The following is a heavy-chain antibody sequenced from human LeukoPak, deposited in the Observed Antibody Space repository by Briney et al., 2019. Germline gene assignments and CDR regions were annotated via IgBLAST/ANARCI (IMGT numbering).Heavy chain of an antibody. V-gene: IGHV4-34*01. D-gene: IGHD4-17*01. CDR3: ARGLTVTTTSLGY. CDR1: GGSFSGYY. J-gene: IGHJ4*02. CDR2: INHSGST. Sequence: SETLSLTCAVYGGSFSGYYWSWIRQPPGKGLEWIGEINHSGSTNYNPSLKSRVTISVDTSKNQFSLKLSSVTAADTAVYYCARGLTVTTTSLGYWGQGTLVTVSS.